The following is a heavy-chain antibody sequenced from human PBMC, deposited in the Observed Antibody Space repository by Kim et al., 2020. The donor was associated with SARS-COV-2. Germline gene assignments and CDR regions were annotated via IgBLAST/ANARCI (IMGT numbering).Heavy chain of an antibody. D-gene: IGHD4-17*01. CDR2: ILPMVGMA. V-gene: IGHV1-69*10. CDR3: ARVLRAGTTVVRNYGMDV. Sequence: SVKVSCKASGDTFRNYAFNWVRQAPGHGLEWLGWILPMVGMADYAQQFQGRVSFVADISTSTVYMEVMSLRPEDTAVYYCARVLRAGTTVVRNYGMDVWGQGTTVNVSS. J-gene: IGHJ6*02. CDR1: GDTFRNYA.